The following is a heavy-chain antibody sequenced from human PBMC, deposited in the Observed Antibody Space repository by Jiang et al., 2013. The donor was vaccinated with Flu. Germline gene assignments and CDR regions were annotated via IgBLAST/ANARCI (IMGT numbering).Heavy chain of an antibody. CDR1: GGSIIGNY. CDR2: IYNSAIS. D-gene: IGHD3-22*01. CDR3: ARRRYYDSSGYNADHGYFDN. V-gene: IGHV4-59*01. J-gene: IGHJ4*02. Sequence: SGPGLVKPSETLSLTCTVSGGSIIGNYWTWIRQPPGKGLEWIGYIYNSAISKHNPSLKSRVTMSVDTSKNQVSLKLRSVTAADSAVYYCARRRYYDSSGYNADHGYFDNWGQGTLVTVSS.